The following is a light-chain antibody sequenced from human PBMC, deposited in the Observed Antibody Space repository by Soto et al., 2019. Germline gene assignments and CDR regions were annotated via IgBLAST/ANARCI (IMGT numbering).Light chain of an antibody. CDR2: EVT. Sequence: QSALAQPPSASGSPGPSVTISCTGTSSDVGDNYVSWYQQHLGKAPKRIIYEVTLRPSGVPDRFSGSKSGNTASLTVSGLQADDEADYYCSAYAGSNTFVFGTGTKLTVL. CDR1: SSDVGDNY. J-gene: IGLJ1*01. V-gene: IGLV2-8*01. CDR3: SAYAGSNTFV.